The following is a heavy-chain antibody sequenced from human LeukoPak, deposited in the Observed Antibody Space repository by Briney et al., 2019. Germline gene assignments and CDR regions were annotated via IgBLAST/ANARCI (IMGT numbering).Heavy chain of an antibody. J-gene: IGHJ4*03. V-gene: IGHV1-2*02. CDR3: SRYHVAANVLPQWVRY. D-gene: IGHD2-8*02. CDR2: INPYSGGT. Sequence: ASVKVSCKASGYPFTDYFVYWVRQAPGQGLEWMGWINPYSGGTNYAQKFQGRVTLTRDTSISTAYMDLSSLRSDDTAVYYLSRYHVAANVLPQWVRYWGQGTLVTVSS. CDR1: GYPFTDYF.